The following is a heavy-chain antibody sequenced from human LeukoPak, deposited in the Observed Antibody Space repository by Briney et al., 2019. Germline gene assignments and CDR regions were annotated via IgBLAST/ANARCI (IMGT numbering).Heavy chain of an antibody. V-gene: IGHV4-30-4*08. CDR1: GGSISSGDYY. CDR3: ARVHDFNWFDP. Sequence: SETLSLTCTVSGGSISSGDYYWSWIRQPPGKGLEWIGYIYYSGSTYYNPSLKSRVTLSVDTSKNQFSLKLSSVTAADTAVYYCARVHDFNWFDPWGQGTLVTVSS. CDR2: IYYSGST. J-gene: IGHJ5*02. D-gene: IGHD3-3*01.